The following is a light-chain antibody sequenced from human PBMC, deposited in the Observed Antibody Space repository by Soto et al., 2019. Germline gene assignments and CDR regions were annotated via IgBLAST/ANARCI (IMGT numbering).Light chain of an antibody. CDR3: QQYGSSPDT. CDR2: GAS. Sequence: EIVMTQSPATLSVSPGERATLSCRASQSVYNNLAWYQQKPGQAPRLLIYGASTRATGIPARFSGSGSGTEFTLTISSLQSEDFALYYCQQYGSSPDTFGQGTKLEI. J-gene: IGKJ2*01. CDR1: QSVYNN. V-gene: IGKV3-15*01.